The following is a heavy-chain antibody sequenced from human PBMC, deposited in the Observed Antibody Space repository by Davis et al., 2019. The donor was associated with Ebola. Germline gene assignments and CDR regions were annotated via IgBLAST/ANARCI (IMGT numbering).Heavy chain of an antibody. CDR2: ISASGADI. Sequence: GESLKISYAASGFTFSNYAMSWVRQAPGEGLEWVSGISASGADIKYADSVKGRFSISRDNSKNTLYLQMDSLRAEDTAVFYCAEGGTNNFLGANWGQGTLVTVSS. J-gene: IGHJ4*02. CDR3: AEGGTNNFLGAN. CDR1: GFTFSNYA. D-gene: IGHD2-8*01. V-gene: IGHV3-23*01.